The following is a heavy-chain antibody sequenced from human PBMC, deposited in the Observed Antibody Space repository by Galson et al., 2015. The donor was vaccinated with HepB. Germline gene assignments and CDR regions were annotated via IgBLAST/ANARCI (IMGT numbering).Heavy chain of an antibody. J-gene: IGHJ4*02. D-gene: IGHD6-13*01. CDR3: ARGIAPGGLPRFDY. CDR2: TYHWSQLST. Sequence: CAISGDSVSSNTATWNWFRQSPSRGLEWLGRTYHWSQLSTEYAESLKGRLTVNSDTSKNQFSLHLNSVSPEDTAVYYCARGIAPGGLPRFDYWSQGTLVIVSS. CDR1: GDSVSSNTAT. V-gene: IGHV6-1*01.